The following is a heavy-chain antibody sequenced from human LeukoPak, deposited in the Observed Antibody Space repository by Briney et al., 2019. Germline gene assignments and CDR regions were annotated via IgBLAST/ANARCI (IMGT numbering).Heavy chain of an antibody. CDR1: GYTFTSYW. V-gene: IGHV5-51*01. CDR3: ARVVTLTHPFDT. CDR2: INPGDSDT. D-gene: IGHD4-11*01. J-gene: IGHJ5*02. Sequence: LGESPQISCKGSGYTFTSYWIAWGRQIPGKSVGWRGIINPGDSDTRYSPSFQGQVTISADKSISTVYLQWSSLKASDTAMYYCARVVTLTHPFDTWGQGTLVTVSS.